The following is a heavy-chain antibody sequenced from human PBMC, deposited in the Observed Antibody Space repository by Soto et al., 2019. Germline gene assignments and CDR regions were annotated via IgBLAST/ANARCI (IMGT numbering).Heavy chain of an antibody. D-gene: IGHD3-3*01. CDR2: IKQDGSEK. J-gene: IGHJ6*03. V-gene: IGHV3-7*03. CDR3: ARAVGPYYYMDV. CDR1: GFTFSSYW. Sequence: GGSLGLSLPASGFTFSSYWLSWVRKAPGKGLEWVANIKQDGSEKYYVDSVKGRFTISRDNAKNSLYLQMNSLRAEDTAVYYCARAVGPYYYMDVWGKGTTVTVSS.